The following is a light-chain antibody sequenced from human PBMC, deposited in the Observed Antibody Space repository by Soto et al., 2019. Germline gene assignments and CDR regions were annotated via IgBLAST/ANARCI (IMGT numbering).Light chain of an antibody. CDR3: QQYNSYWT. J-gene: IGKJ1*01. CDR1: QSINNY. V-gene: IGKV1-5*01. Sequence: DIQMTQSPSTLSASVGDRVTITCRASQSINNYLSWYQQKPGKAPNLLIFGASTLQSGVPSRFSGSGSGTEFTLAISSLQPDDFATYYCQQYNSYWTFGQGTKVDIK. CDR2: GAS.